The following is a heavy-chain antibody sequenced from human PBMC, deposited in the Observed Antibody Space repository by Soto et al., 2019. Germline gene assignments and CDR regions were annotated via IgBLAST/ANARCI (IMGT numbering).Heavy chain of an antibody. J-gene: IGHJ6*03. V-gene: IGHV4-34*01. CDR3: AILFMFRGVINLKVYYYLDV. D-gene: IGHD3-10*01. CDR2: INHTGGT. CDR1: GGSLSGYY. Sequence: SETLSLTCAVSGGSLSGYYWSWIRQPPGKGLEWIGEINHTGGTNYNPSPKSRVTISLDTSNDQFSLKLYSVTAADTAVYYCAILFMFRGVINLKVYYYLDVWGKGTTVTVSS.